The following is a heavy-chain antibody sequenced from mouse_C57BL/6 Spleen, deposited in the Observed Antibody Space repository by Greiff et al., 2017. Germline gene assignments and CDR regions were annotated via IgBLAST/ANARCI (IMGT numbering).Heavy chain of an antibody. CDR2: IDPEDGET. J-gene: IGHJ3*01. V-gene: IGHV14-2*01. CDR1: GFNIKDYY. CDR3: TRAVDGYPAWFAY. D-gene: IGHD2-3*01. Sequence: EVKLVESGAELVKPGASVKLSCTASGFNIKDYYMNWVKQRTEQGLEWIGRIDPEDGETKYAPKFQGKATIAADTSSTTAYLQLSSLTYEDTAVYYCTRAVDGYPAWFAYWGQGTLVTVSA.